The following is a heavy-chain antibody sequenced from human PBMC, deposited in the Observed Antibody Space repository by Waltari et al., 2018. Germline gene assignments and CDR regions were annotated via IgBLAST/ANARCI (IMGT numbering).Heavy chain of an antibody. V-gene: IGHV1-2*02. Sequence: QEHLVQSGAEVKKPGASVRVSCKASGYTFTAYYIHWVRQAPGQGLEWMGWINPRSGETKYAQKLHGRVTMTRDTSINTAYMELSSLLFDDTAVYYCAREGSHLTTVNDYWGQGTLVIVSS. CDR2: INPRSGET. J-gene: IGHJ4*02. D-gene: IGHD4-4*01. CDR3: AREGSHLTTVNDY. CDR1: GYTFTAYY.